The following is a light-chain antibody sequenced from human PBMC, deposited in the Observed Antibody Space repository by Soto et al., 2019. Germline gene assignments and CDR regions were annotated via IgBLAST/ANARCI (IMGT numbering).Light chain of an antibody. V-gene: IGKV3-20*01. J-gene: IGKJ1*01. CDR1: QSISYS. Sequence: TQCPATLSVSPGDRATLSCRASQSISYSLAWYRQKPGQAPRLLMHDASSRVTGVPARFSGSGSGTDFTLTISRLEPEDFAVDYCQQYGSSGTFGPGTKVDIK. CDR2: DAS. CDR3: QQYGSSGT.